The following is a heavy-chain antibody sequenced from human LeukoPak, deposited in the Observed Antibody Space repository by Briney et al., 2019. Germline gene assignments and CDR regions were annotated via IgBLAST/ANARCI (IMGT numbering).Heavy chain of an antibody. CDR2: IYSSGCT. V-gene: IGHV3-66*01. Sequence: GGSLRLSCAASGFTVSSSYMTWVRQAPGKGLEWVSLIYSSGCTDFADSVKDRFTVSRDNSKNMLYLQMNSLRAEDTAIYYCARDRSSDGSYSYWGQGTLVTVSS. D-gene: IGHD1-26*01. J-gene: IGHJ4*02. CDR1: GFTVSSSY. CDR3: ARDRSSDGSYSY.